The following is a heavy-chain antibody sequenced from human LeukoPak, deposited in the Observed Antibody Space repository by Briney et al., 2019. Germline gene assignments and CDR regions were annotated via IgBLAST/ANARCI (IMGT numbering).Heavy chain of an antibody. CDR2: IIPIFGTA. CDR3: ARSSESRYFDWLLPFDY. V-gene: IGHV1-69*13. CDR1: GGTFSSYA. D-gene: IGHD3-9*01. J-gene: IGHJ4*02. Sequence: SVKVSCKASGGTFSSYAISWVRQAPRQGLEWMGGIIPIFGTANYAQKFQGRVTITADESTSTAYMELSSLRSEDTAVYYCARSSESRYFDWLLPFDYWGQGTLVTVSS.